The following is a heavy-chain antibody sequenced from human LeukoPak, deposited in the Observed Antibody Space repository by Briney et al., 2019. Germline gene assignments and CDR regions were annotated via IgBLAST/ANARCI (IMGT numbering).Heavy chain of an antibody. CDR2: ISYDGSNK. CDR1: GFTFSSYA. V-gene: IGHV3-30*01. Sequence: GGSLRLSCAASGFTFSSYAMHWVRQAPGKGLEWVAVISYDGSNKYYADSVKGRFTISGDNSKNTLYLQMNSLRAEDTAVYYCARAEPDSSSWYTVLDYWGQGTLVTVSS. J-gene: IGHJ4*02. CDR3: ARAEPDSSSWYTVLDY. D-gene: IGHD6-13*01.